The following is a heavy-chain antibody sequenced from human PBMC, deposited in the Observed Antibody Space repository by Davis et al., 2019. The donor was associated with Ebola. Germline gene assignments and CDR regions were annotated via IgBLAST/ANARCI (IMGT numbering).Heavy chain of an antibody. CDR2: IKQDGSEK. D-gene: IGHD3-22*01. Sequence: ESLKISCAASGFTFSSYWMSWVRQAPGKGLEWVANIKQDGSEKYYVDSVKGRFTISRDNAKNSLYLQMNSLGDEDTAVYYCARDPRTMIVVPDAFDIWGQGTMVTVSS. CDR3: ARDPRTMIVVPDAFDI. V-gene: IGHV3-7*01. CDR1: GFTFSSYW. J-gene: IGHJ3*02.